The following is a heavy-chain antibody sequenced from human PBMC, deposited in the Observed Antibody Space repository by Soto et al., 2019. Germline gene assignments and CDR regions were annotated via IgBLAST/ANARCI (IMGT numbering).Heavy chain of an antibody. CDR1: GFTFSSYA. CDR3: ARAGILGKDTYYDFWSGYYGTYYFDY. J-gene: IGHJ4*02. D-gene: IGHD3-3*01. V-gene: IGHV3-23*01. Sequence: GGSLRLSCAASGFTFSSYAMSWVRQAPGKGLEWVSAISGSGGSTYYADSVKGRFTISRDNSKNTLYLQMNSLRAEDTAVYYCARAGILGKDTYYDFWSGYYGTYYFDYWGQGTLVTVSS. CDR2: ISGSGGST.